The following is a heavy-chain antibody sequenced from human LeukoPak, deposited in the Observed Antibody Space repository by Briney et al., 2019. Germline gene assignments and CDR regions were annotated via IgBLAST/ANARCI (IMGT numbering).Heavy chain of an antibody. V-gene: IGHV4-59*08. CDR2: IYYSGST. CDR1: GGSISSYY. J-gene: IGHJ3*02. Sequence: SETLSLTCTVSGGSISSYYWSWIRQPPGKGLEWIGYIYYSGSTNYNPSLKSRVTISVDTSKNQFSLKLSSVTAADTAVYYCARLDAYDCVWGSPAPDAFDIWGQGTMVTVSS. CDR3: ARLDAYDCVWGSPAPDAFDI. D-gene: IGHD3-16*01.